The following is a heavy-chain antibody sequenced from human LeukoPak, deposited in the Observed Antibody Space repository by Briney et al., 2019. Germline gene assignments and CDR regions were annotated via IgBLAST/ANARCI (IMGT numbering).Heavy chain of an antibody. CDR2: IYYSGST. D-gene: IGHD2-15*01. V-gene: IGHV4-39*01. J-gene: IGHJ4*02. CDR3: ARLHRWVVVAATGRSDY. Sequence: PSETLSLTCTVSGGSISSSSYYWGWIRQPPGKGLEWIGSIYYSGSTYYNPSLKSRVTISVDTSKNQFSLKPSSVTAADTAVYYCARLHRWVVVAATGRSDYWGQGTLVTVSS. CDR1: GGSISSSSYY.